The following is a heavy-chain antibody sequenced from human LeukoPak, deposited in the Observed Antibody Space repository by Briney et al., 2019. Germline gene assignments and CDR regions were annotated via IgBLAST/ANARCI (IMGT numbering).Heavy chain of an antibody. CDR2: ISTAITST. D-gene: IGHD2-2*01. CDR1: GFPFSNNP. J-gene: IGHJ4*02. CDR3: ARDGGKGYEIDY. Sequence: GGSLRLSCVVSGFPFSNNPMNWVRQAPGKGLEGVSYISTAITSTYYAESVEGRFTISRDNAKNSLYLQMNSLRVEDTAVYYCARDGGKGYEIDYWGQGTLVTVSS. V-gene: IGHV3-48*01.